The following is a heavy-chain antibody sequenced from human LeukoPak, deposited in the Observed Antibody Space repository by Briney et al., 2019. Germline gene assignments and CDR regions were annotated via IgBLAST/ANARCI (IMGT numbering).Heavy chain of an antibody. Sequence: PGGSLRLSCAASGFTFSSYAMSWVRQAPGKGLEWVSAISGSGGSTYYADSVKGRFTISSDNSKNTLYLQMNSLRAEDTAVYYCAKDRPYDILTGYYAFDIWGQGTMVTVSS. CDR3: AKDRPYDILTGYYAFDI. CDR1: GFTFSSYA. V-gene: IGHV3-23*01. CDR2: ISGSGGST. D-gene: IGHD3-9*01. J-gene: IGHJ3*02.